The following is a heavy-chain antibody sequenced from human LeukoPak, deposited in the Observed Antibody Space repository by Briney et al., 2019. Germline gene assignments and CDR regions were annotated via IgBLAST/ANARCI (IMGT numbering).Heavy chain of an antibody. CDR3: ARVQYYYDSSGYYKYYFDY. CDR2: IYYSGST. J-gene: IGHJ4*02. Sequence: SETLSLTCTVSGGSISSYYWSWIRQPPGKGLEWIGYIYYSGSTNYNPSLKSRVTISVDTSKNQFSLKLSSVTAADTAVYYCARVQYYYDSSGYYKYYFDYWGQGTLVTVSS. D-gene: IGHD3-22*01. CDR1: GGSISSYY. V-gene: IGHV4-59*01.